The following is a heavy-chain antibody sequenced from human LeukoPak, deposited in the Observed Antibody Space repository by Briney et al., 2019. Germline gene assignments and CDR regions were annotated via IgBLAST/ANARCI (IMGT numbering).Heavy chain of an antibody. D-gene: IGHD6-13*01. V-gene: IGHV3-30*04. CDR3: ARDKVQQLVRNSYFDY. J-gene: IGHJ4*02. Sequence: GGSLRLSCAASGFTFSSYAMHWVRQAPAKGLEWVAGISYDGSNKYYADSVKGRFTISRDNSKNTLYLQMNSLRAEDTAVYYCARDKVQQLVRNSYFDYWGQGTLVTVSS. CDR1: GFTFSSYA. CDR2: ISYDGSNK.